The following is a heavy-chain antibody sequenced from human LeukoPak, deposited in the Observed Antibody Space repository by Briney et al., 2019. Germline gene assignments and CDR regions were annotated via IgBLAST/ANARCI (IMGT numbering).Heavy chain of an antibody. CDR1: GYTFTNYA. J-gene: IGHJ6*03. V-gene: IGHV7-4-1*02. CDR2: IHPSTGHP. CDR3: ATSRRDSSSWYSHYYYMDV. Sequence: ASVKVSCKTSGYTFTNYAMNWVRQAPGQGLEWMGWIHPSTGHPAYAQGFTGRFVFSLDTSVSTTYLQINSLKAEDTAVYYCATSRRDSSSWYSHYYYMDVWGKGTTVTVSS. D-gene: IGHD6-13*01.